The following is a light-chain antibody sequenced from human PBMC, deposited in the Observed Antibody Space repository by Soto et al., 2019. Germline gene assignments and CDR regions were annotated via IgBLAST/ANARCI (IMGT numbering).Light chain of an antibody. V-gene: IGKV3-11*01. CDR2: DTS. CDR3: QQRSNWPIT. Sequence: EIVXTQSPGSLSLSPWKRATLSCRSSQSVSNFLAWYQQKTGQAPRLIIYDTSNRATGIPARLIGSGSGTDCTLTINNLDPEDFAVYYCQQRSNWPITFGQGTRLAIK. J-gene: IGKJ5*01. CDR1: QSVSNF.